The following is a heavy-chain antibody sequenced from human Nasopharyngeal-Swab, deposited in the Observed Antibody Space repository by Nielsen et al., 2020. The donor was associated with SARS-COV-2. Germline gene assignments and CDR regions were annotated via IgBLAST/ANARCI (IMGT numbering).Heavy chain of an antibody. CDR3: AKRGIAAVGGMDV. J-gene: IGHJ6*02. CDR1: EFTFSSYA. V-gene: IGHV3-23*01. Sequence: GESLKISCAASEFTFSSYAMSWVRQAPGKGLEWVSAISGSGGSTYYADSVKGRFTISRDNSKNTLYLQMNSLRAEDTAVYYCAKRGIAAVGGMDVWGQGTTVTVSS. D-gene: IGHD6-13*01. CDR2: ISGSGGST.